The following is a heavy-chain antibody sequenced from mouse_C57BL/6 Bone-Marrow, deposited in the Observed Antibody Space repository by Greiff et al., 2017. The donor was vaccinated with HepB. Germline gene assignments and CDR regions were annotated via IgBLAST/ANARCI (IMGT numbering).Heavy chain of an antibody. CDR1: GYTFTSYW. V-gene: IGHV1-55*01. J-gene: IGHJ2*01. CDR2: IYPGSGST. Sequence: VQRVESGAELVKPGASVKMSCKASGYTFTSYWITWVKQRPGQGLEWIGDIYPGSGSTNYNEKFKSKATLTVDTSSSTAYMQLSSLTSEDSAVYYCASKPFTTVVGYWGQGTTLTVSS. CDR3: ASKPFTTVVGY. D-gene: IGHD1-1*01.